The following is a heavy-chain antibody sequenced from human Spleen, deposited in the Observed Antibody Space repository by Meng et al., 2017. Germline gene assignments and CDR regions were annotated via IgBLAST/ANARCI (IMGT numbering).Heavy chain of an antibody. Sequence: VQLQQLGAGLLKPSATLSRTCAVYGGTISGYYWSWIRQPPGKGLEWIGEINHSGSTNYNPSLESRATISVDTSQNNLSLKLSSVTAADSAVYYCARGPTTMAHDFDYWGQGTLVTVSS. CDR2: INHSGST. J-gene: IGHJ4*02. CDR1: GGTISGYY. D-gene: IGHD4-11*01. CDR3: ARGPTTMAHDFDY. V-gene: IGHV4-34*01.